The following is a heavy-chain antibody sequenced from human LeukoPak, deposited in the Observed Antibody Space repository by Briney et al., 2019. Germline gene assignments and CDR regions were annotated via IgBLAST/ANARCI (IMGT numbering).Heavy chain of an antibody. J-gene: IGHJ4*02. CDR2: IIPILGIA. V-gene: IGHV1-69*04. D-gene: IGHD3-10*01. CDR3: ARDLPLTRSGETPFDY. CDR1: GGTFSSYA. Sequence: SVKVSCKASGGTFSSYAISWVRQAPGQGLEWMGRIIPILGIANYAQKFQGRVTITADKSTSTAYMELSSLRSEDTAVYYCARDLPLTRSGETPFDYWGQGTLVTVSS.